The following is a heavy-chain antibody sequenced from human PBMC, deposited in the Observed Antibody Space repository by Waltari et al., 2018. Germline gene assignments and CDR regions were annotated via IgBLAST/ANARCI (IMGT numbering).Heavy chain of an antibody. CDR2: ISYDGSNK. CDR1: RFPFSRYA. J-gene: IGHJ1*01. Sequence: QVQLVESGGGVVQPGRSLRLSCAASRFPFSRYAIHWVRQAPGKGLEWVAVISYDGSNKYYADSVKGRFTISRDNSKNTLYLQMNSLRVEDKAVYYCASGGVVPAAIAEYFQHWGQGTLVTVSS. CDR3: ASGGVVPAAIAEYFQH. D-gene: IGHD2-2*01. V-gene: IGHV3-30-3*01.